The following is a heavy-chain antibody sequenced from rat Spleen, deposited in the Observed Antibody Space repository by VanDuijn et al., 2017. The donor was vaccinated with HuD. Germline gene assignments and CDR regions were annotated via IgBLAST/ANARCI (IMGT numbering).Heavy chain of an antibody. CDR2: ISCEDNST. D-gene: IGHD1-11*01. Sequence: EVQLVESGGGLVQPGRSLKLSCAASGFTFSDYYMAWFRQAPKKGLEWVASISCEDNSTYYGDSVKGRFTMSRDNAKITLYLQMNRLRSEDTATYYCASQGYGGYSDWFAYWGQGTLVTVSA. J-gene: IGHJ3*01. CDR3: ASQGYGGYSDWFAY. V-gene: IGHV5-22*01. CDR1: GFTFSDYY.